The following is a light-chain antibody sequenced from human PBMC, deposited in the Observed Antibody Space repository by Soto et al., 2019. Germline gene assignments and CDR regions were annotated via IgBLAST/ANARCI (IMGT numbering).Light chain of an antibody. Sequence: EIVLTQSPGTLSLSPGERATLSCRASQSVSSNYFAWYQQKPGQAPRLLIYDASYRATGTPARFSGSGSGTDFSLTISSLEPGDFAVYYCQQRSDWPPFTFGQGTKVEI. CDR3: QQRSDWPPFT. J-gene: IGKJ2*01. V-gene: IGKV3D-20*02. CDR2: DAS. CDR1: QSVSSNY.